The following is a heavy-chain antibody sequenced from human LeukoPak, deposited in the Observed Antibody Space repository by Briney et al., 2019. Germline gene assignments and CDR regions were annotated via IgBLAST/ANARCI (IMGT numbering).Heavy chain of an antibody. V-gene: IGHV4-59*01. Sequence: SETLSLTCTVSGGSISTYYWGWIREPPGKGEEWSGYIYYSGSTNYNPSLKSRVTIFVDTSKNQFSLKLSSVIAADTAVYYCVREPLSSGYDYYYGMDVWGQGTTVTVSS. CDR2: IYYSGST. CDR1: GGSISTYY. D-gene: IGHD5-12*01. CDR3: VREPLSSGYDYYYGMDV. J-gene: IGHJ6*02.